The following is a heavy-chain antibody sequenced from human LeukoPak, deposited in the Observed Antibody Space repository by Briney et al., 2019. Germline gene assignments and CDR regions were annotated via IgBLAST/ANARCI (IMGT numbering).Heavy chain of an antibody. CDR2: IKSKTDGGTT. CDR1: GFTFSNAW. Sequence: PGGSLRLSCAASGFTFSNAWMSWVRQAPGKGLEWVGRIKSKTDGGTTDYAAPVKGRFTISRDDSKNTLYLQMNSLKTEDTAVYYCTTYPPGGYPRSDYYGMDVWGQGTTVTVSS. D-gene: IGHD3-22*01. CDR3: TTYPPGGYPRSDYYGMDV. J-gene: IGHJ6*02. V-gene: IGHV3-15*01.